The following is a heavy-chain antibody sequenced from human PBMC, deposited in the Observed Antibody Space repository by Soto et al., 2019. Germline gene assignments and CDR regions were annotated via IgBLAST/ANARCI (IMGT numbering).Heavy chain of an antibody. CDR3: ARESEDLTSNFDY. V-gene: IGHV3-21*06. J-gene: IGHJ4*02. CDR2: ISSTTNYI. CDR1: GFTFSRYS. Sequence: PGGSLRLSCAASGFTFSRYSMNWVRQAPGKGLESVSSISSTTNYIYYGDSMKGRFTISRDNAKNSLYLEMNSLRAEDTAVYYWARESEDLTSNFDYWRQGTLVTVAS.